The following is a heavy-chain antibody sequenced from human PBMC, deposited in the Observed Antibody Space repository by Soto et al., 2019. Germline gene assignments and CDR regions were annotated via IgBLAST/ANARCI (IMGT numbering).Heavy chain of an antibody. J-gene: IGHJ6*02. CDR3: ARAVRTGFYGMDV. CDR1: GDSFSNYA. CDR2: LIPVFGTS. V-gene: IGHV1-69*01. Sequence: QVQLVQSGAEVKKPWSSVKVSCRASGDSFSNYAVNWLRQAPGRGLEWMGGLIPVFGTSNYAQKFQGRVTIPAEESTSTAYMELSSLSSEDTAVYYCARAVRTGFYGMDVWGQGTTVTVSS.